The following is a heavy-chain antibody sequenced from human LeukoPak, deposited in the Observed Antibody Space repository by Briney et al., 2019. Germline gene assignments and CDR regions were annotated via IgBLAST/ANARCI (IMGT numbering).Heavy chain of an antibody. Sequence: SETLSLTCTVSGGSISSYYWSWIRQPPGKGLEWIGYIYYSGSTNYNPSLKSRVTISVDTSKNQFSLKLSSVTAADTAVYYCAREIIAARTSYFDYWGQGTLVTVSS. CDR2: IYYSGST. V-gene: IGHV4-59*12. D-gene: IGHD6-6*01. CDR1: GGSISSYY. CDR3: AREIIAARTSYFDY. J-gene: IGHJ4*02.